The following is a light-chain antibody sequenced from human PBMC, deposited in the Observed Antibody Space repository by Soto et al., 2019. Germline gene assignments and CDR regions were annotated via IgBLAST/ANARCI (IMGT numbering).Light chain of an antibody. CDR2: EVT. CDR1: GSDVGGYNY. Sequence: LTQPASVSGSPGQSITISCTGTGSDVGGYNYVSWYQQHPGKAPKLLIYEVTNRPSGISSRFSGSKSVNTASLTISGLQAEDEAHYYCNSYTSTSAHVLFGGGTKVTVL. V-gene: IGLV2-14*01. CDR3: NSYTSTSAHVL. J-gene: IGLJ3*02.